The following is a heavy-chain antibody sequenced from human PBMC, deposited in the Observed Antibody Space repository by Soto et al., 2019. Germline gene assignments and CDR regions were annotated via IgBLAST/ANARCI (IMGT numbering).Heavy chain of an antibody. D-gene: IGHD3-22*01. Sequence: RASETLSLTCTVSGGSISSGDYYWSWIRQPPGKGLEWIGYIYYSGSTYYNPSLKSRVTISVDTSKNQFSLKLSSVTAADTAVYYCARGYYDSSGSLLFVHGPYFDYWGQGTLVTVSS. CDR3: ARGYYDSSGSLLFVHGPYFDY. J-gene: IGHJ4*02. CDR2: IYYSGST. V-gene: IGHV4-30-4*01. CDR1: GGSISSGDYY.